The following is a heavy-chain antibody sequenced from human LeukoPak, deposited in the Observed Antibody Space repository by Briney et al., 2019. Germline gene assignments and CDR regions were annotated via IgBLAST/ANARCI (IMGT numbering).Heavy chain of an antibody. Sequence: GGSLRLSCAASGFTFSKAWMSWVRQAPGKGLEWVGRIKSKTDGGTTDYAAPVKGRFTISRDDSKNTLYLQMNSLKTEDTAVYYCTTDLVWFGELLLDYWGQGTLVTVSS. CDR3: TTDLVWFGELLLDY. CDR2: IKSKTDGGTT. CDR1: GFTFSKAW. D-gene: IGHD3-10*01. V-gene: IGHV3-15*01. J-gene: IGHJ4*02.